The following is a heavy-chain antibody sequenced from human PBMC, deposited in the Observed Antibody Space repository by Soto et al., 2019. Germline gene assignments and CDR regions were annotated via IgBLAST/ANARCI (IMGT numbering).Heavy chain of an antibody. CDR3: ARSPYSGYEFNWFDP. D-gene: IGHD5-12*01. V-gene: IGHV5-51*01. CDR1: GYSFTSYW. CDR2: IYPGDSDT. Sequence: GESLKISCKGSGYSFTSYWIGWVRQMPGKGLEWMGIIYPGDSDTRYSPSFQGQVTISADKSISTAYLQWSSLKASDTAMYCCARSPYSGYEFNWFDPWGQGTLVTVSS. J-gene: IGHJ5*02.